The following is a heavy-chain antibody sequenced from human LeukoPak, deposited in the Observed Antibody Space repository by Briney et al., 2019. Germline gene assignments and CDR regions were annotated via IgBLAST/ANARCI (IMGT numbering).Heavy chain of an antibody. D-gene: IGHD4-23*01. J-gene: IGHJ2*01. CDR2: ISNSGDET. CDR3: AKESGYGGNRVRWYFDL. V-gene: IGHV3-23*01. CDR1: GFPFSKYA. Sequence: PGGSLKLSCAASGFPFSKYAMNCVRQAPGKGLEWVSSISNSGDETNSADSVKGRFTISRDNSKNTLYLQMNSLRAEDTAVYYCAKESGYGGNRVRWYFDLWGRGTLVTVSS.